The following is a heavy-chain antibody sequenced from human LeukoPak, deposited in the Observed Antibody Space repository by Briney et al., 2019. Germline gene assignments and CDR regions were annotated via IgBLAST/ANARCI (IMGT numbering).Heavy chain of an antibody. Sequence: SETLSLTCTVSGGSISSYYWSWIRQPAGKGLEWIGRIYTSGSTNYNPSPKSRVAMSVDTSKNQFSLKLSSVTAADTAVYYCARSNGDYSGYYFDYWGQGTLVTVSS. CDR1: GGSISSYY. CDR3: ARSNGDYSGYYFDY. CDR2: IYTSGST. J-gene: IGHJ4*02. V-gene: IGHV4-4*07. D-gene: IGHD4-17*01.